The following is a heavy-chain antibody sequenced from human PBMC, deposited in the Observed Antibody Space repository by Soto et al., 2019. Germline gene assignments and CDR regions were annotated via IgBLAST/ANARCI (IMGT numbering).Heavy chain of an antibody. CDR1: GVDFRGSY. CDR2: ISDTGRTI. Sequence: HLEESGGGLVEPGGSLRLTCVGSGVDFRGSYMNWIRQAPGKGLEWISYISDTGRTIHYADSVKGRFVISRDNSRDSLYLQMNDLRADDTAIYYCAGFKKGKIVGLRGLDPWGQGTRVTVSS. D-gene: IGHD3-16*02. V-gene: IGHV3-11*01. J-gene: IGHJ5*02. CDR3: AGFKKGKIVGLRGLDP.